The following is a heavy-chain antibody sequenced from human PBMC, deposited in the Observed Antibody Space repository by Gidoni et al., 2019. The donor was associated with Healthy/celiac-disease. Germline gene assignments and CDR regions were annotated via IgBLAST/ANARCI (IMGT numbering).Heavy chain of an antibody. V-gene: IGHV3-21*01. D-gene: IGHD6-6*01. CDR3: ARGAIASRPHYYYYGMDV. CDR1: GVTFSGYG. J-gene: IGHJ6*02. Sequence: EVQLVESWGGLVTPGGSLRLSCAASGVTFSGYGMNWVRQAPGKGLEWVSSISSSRSYIYYADSGKGRFTISRDNAKNSLSLQMTSLRAEHTAVYYCARGAIASRPHYYYYGMDVWGQGTTVTVSS. CDR2: ISSSRSYI.